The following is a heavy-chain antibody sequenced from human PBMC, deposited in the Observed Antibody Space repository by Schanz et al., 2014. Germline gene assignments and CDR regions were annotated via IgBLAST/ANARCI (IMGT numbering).Heavy chain of an antibody. V-gene: IGHV4-4*02. J-gene: IGHJ4*02. D-gene: IGHD6-19*01. CDR3: AGRPVRARSGGLDS. CDR2: IYQRGKP. Sequence: QVQLQESGPGLVKPSGTLSLTCTVSGGSISSNNWWTWVRQPPGKGLEWIGEIYQRGKPTYDPSLRSRLTVPMDMSTTQFSLRLPPVPAADTAVYFCAGRPVRARSGGLDSWGQGTLVTVSS. CDR1: GGSISSNNW.